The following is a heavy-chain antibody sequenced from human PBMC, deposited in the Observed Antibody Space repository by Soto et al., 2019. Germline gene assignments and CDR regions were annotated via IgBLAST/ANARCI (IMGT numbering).Heavy chain of an antibody. D-gene: IGHD3-22*01. V-gene: IGHV1-18*01. CDR2: ISAYNGNT. CDR1: GYTFTRSG. Sequence: ASVKVSCKASGYTFTRSGISWVRQAPGQGLEWMGWISAYNGNTNYAQKLQGRVTMTTDTSTSTAYMELRSLRSDDTAVYYCAREGLYYDSSGFCDYWGQGTLVTVSS. J-gene: IGHJ4*02. CDR3: AREGLYYDSSGFCDY.